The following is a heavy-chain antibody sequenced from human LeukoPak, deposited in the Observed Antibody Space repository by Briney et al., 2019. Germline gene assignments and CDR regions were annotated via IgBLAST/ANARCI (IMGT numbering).Heavy chain of an antibody. V-gene: IGHV3-23*01. D-gene: IGHD4/OR15-4a*01. CDR3: ASGLYGGVFDN. Sequence: GGSLSRSCVRSGLTFSNYAMNWVRQAPGKGLEWISDISTDSGSTYHIESVRGRFTISRDNSRSTLYLQMNSLRADDTGVYYCASGLYGGVFDNWGQGTLVTVSS. CDR2: ISTDSGST. CDR1: GLTFSNYA. J-gene: IGHJ4*02.